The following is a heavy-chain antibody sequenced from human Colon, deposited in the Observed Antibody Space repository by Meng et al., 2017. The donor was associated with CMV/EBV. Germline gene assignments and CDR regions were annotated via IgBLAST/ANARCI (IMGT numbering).Heavy chain of an antibody. V-gene: IGHV4-34*01. CDR2: INHGGST. D-gene: IGHD1-26*01. CDR1: GGSFSAYF. Sequence: SETLSLTCTVYGGSFSAYFWTWIRQPPGKGLEWIGEINHGGSTNYHPSLKSRVTISVDTSKNQFSLKLTSVTAADTAVYSCARGHNPIPGEFDHWGQGTLVTVSS. CDR3: ARGHNPIPGEFDH. J-gene: IGHJ4*02.